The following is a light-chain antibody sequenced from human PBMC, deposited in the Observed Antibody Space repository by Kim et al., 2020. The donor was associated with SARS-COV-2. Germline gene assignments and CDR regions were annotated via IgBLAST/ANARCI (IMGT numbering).Light chain of an antibody. CDR3: QQSYSTPPDT. CDR2: AAS. CDR1: QSISSY. J-gene: IGKJ2*01. Sequence: ASVGDSVTITCRASQSISSYLNWYQQKPGNAPTLLLYAASSLQSGVPSRFSGSGSGTDFTLPISSLQPEDFATYYCQQSYSTPPDTFGQGTKLEI. V-gene: IGKV1-39*01.